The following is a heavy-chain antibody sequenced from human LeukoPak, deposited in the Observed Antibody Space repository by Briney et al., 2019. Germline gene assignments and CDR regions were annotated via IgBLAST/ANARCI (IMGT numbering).Heavy chain of an antibody. CDR3: ARGSSSWYGYFDY. D-gene: IGHD6-13*01. Sequence: ASVKVSCKASGYTFTGYYMHWVRQAPGQGLEWMGWINPNSGGKNYAQKFQGRVTMTRDTAISTAYMEMSRLRSDDTAVYYCARGSSSWYGYFDYWGQGTLVTVSS. CDR1: GYTFTGYY. J-gene: IGHJ4*02. CDR2: INPNSGGK. V-gene: IGHV1-2*02.